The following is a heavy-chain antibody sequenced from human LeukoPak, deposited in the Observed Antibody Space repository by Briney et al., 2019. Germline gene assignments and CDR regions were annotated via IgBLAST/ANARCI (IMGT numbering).Heavy chain of an antibody. J-gene: IGHJ3*02. CDR3: ARDGRYCSGGSCYRTFDI. Sequence: SETLSLTCTVSGGSISSYYWSWIRQPPGKGLEWIGYIYYSGSTNYNPSLKSRVTISVDTSKNQFSLKLSSVTAADTAVYYCARDGRYCSGGSCYRTFDIWGQGTMVNVSS. CDR1: GGSISSYY. V-gene: IGHV4-59*01. D-gene: IGHD2-15*01. CDR2: IYYSGST.